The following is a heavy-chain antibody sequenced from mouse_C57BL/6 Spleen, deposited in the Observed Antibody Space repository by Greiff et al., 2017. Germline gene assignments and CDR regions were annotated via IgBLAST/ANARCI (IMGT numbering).Heavy chain of an antibody. CDR1: GYTFTSYW. J-gene: IGHJ4*01. CDR2: IDPSDSET. Sequence: QVQLQQPGAELVRPGSSVKLSCKASGYTFTSYWMHWVKQRPIQGLEWIGNIDPSDSETHYNQKFKDKATLTVDKSSSTAYMQLSSLTSEDSAVYYCARDSSGPLMDYWGQGTSVTVSS. CDR3: ARDSSGPLMDY. D-gene: IGHD3-2*02. V-gene: IGHV1-52*01.